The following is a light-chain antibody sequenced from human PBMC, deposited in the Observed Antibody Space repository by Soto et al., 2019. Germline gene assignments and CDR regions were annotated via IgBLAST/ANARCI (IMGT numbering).Light chain of an antibody. CDR1: QCISSG. J-gene: IGKJ5*01. CDR3: QQYNSYSPNT. V-gene: IGKV1-5*01. CDR2: DAS. Sequence: DIQMTQSPSTLSASVGDRVTITCLASQCISSGWAWYQQKPGKAPKLLIYDASSLEIGVPSRFSGSGSGTEFTLTISSLQPDDFATYYCQQYNSYSPNTFGQGTRLEIK.